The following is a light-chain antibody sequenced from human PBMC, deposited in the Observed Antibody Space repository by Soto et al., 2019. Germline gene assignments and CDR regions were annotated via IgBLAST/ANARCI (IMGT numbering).Light chain of an antibody. CDR1: QSISSW. CDR3: QKYISYSST. CDR2: KAS. J-gene: IGKJ1*01. Sequence: DIQMTQSPSTLSASVGDRVTVTCRASQSISSWLAWYQQKPGKAPKLLIYKASSLASGVPSRFSGSGSGTEFTLTIISLQPDDFATYYCQKYISYSSTFGQGTKVDIK. V-gene: IGKV1-5*03.